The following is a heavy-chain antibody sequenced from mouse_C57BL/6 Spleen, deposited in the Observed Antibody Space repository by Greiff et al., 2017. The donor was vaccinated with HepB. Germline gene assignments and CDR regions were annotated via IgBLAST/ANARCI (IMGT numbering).Heavy chain of an antibody. Sequence: VQLQQSGAELARPGASVKLSCKASGYTFTSYGISWVKQRTGQGLEWIGEIYPRSGNTYYNEKFKGKATLTADKSSSTAYMELRSLTSEDSAVYFCARAGITTVVATKLYYFDDWGQGTTLTVSS. CDR1: GYTFTSYG. D-gene: IGHD1-1*01. CDR3: ARAGITTVVATKLYYFDD. J-gene: IGHJ2*01. CDR2: IYPRSGNT. V-gene: IGHV1-81*01.